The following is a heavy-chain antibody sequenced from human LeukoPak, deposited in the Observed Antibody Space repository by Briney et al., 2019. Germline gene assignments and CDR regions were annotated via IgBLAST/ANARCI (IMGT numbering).Heavy chain of an antibody. Sequence: GGSLRLSCAASGFTFTNYAMSWVRQGPARGLELVSILRGNGETFYADSVKGRFALSRDDSRNTVYLQLNNLRVEDTAVYYCARASWVSSDDAVWWGQGTLVTVSS. CDR1: GFTFTNYA. CDR3: ARASWVSSDDAVW. D-gene: IGHD3-16*01. J-gene: IGHJ4*02. V-gene: IGHV3-23*01. CDR2: LRGNGET.